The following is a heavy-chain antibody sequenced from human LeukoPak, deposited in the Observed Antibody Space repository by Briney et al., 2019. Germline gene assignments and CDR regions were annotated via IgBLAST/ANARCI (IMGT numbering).Heavy chain of an antibody. CDR1: GGTFSSYA. Sequence: SVKVSCKASGGTFSSYAISWVRQAPGQGLEWMGRIIPILGIANYAQKFQGRVTITADKSTSTAYMELSSLRSEDTAVYYCARGGYCSSTSCYPIDYWGQGTLVTVSS. V-gene: IGHV1-69*04. CDR3: ARGGYCSSTSCYPIDY. J-gene: IGHJ4*02. CDR2: IIPILGIA. D-gene: IGHD2-2*01.